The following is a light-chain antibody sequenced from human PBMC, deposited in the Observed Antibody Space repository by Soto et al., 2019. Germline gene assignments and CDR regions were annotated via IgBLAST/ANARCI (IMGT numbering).Light chain of an antibody. V-gene: IGKV1-39*01. CDR2: TAS. Sequence: DIHMTHSPASLSASVGDRVITIFRASKSISTYLNCYQKQPGKAPNLMIYTASSLESGAPRRFSGGGSGTDFTLTISSLQPEDFATYFCQQSYSRPRTFGQGTKVDI. J-gene: IGKJ1*01. CDR1: KSISTY. CDR3: QQSYSRPRT.